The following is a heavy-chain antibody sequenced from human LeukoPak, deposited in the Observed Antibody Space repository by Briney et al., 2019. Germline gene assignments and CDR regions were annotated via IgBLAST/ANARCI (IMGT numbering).Heavy chain of an antibody. D-gene: IGHD1-26*01. CDR2: ISTSGNRT. V-gene: IGHV3-23*01. Sequence: EGSLRLSCAASGFTFSTYAMTWVRQAPGKGLEWVSGISTSGNRTYYADSVKGRFTISRDNSKNTLYLQMNSLRAEDTAEYCCARSAVGTSCCTAVDYWGQGTLVTVSS. J-gene: IGHJ4*02. CDR1: GFTFSTYA. CDR3: ARSAVGTSCCTAVDY.